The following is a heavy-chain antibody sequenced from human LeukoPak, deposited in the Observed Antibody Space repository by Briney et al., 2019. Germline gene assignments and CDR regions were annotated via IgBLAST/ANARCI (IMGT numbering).Heavy chain of an antibody. D-gene: IGHD4-17*01. J-gene: IGHJ4*02. V-gene: IGHV4-4*02. CDR3: ARSDYGDLPYFDY. CDR1: GGSLSSSNW. Sequence: SGTLSLTCAVSGGSLSSSNWWSWVRQPPGKGLEWIGEIYHSGSTNYNPSLKSRVTISVDKSKNQFSLKLSSVTAADTAVYYCARSDYGDLPYFDYWGQGTLVTVSS. CDR2: IYHSGST.